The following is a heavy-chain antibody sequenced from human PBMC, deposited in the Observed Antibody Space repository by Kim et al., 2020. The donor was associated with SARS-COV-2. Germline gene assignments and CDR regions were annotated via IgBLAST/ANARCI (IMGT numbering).Heavy chain of an antibody. CDR3: AKVRDTDLDGSGSYYNQGNWFDP. Sequence: GGSLRLSCAASGFTFSSYAMSWVRQAPGKGLEWVSAISGSGGSTYYADSVKGRFTISRDNSKNTLYLQMNSLRAEDTAVYYCAKVRDTDLDGSGSYYNQGNWFDPWGQGTLVTVSS. CDR2: ISGSGGST. D-gene: IGHD3-10*01. CDR1: GFTFSSYA. V-gene: IGHV3-23*01. J-gene: IGHJ5*02.